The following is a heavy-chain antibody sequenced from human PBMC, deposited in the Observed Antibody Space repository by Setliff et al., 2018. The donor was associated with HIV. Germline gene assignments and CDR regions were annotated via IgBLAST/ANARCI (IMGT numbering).Heavy chain of an antibody. V-gene: IGHV3-21*01. D-gene: IGHD1-1*01. CDR1: GFTFIDYA. CDR3: ARSRSTRDAFEI. J-gene: IGHJ3*02. CDR2: ISSSGSYI. Sequence: GGSLRLSCAASGFTFIDYALNWVRQSPGKGLEWVSSISSSGSYIYYAGSLRGRFTISRDYASNSLYLEMNSLRVEDTAIYYCARSRSTRDAFEIWGQGTMVTVSS.